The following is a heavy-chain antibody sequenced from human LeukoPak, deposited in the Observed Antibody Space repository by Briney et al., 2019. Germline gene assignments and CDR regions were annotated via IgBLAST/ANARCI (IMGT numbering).Heavy chain of an antibody. D-gene: IGHD4-17*01. CDR1: GGSVSSGSYY. CDR2: IDYSGST. J-gene: IGHJ6*03. CDR3: ARDYGADYYYYYMDV. V-gene: IGHV4-61*01. Sequence: PSETLSLTCTVSGGSVSSGSYYWSWIRQPPGKGLEWIGYIDYSGSTNYNPSLKSRVTISVDTSKNQFSLKLSSVTAADTAVYYCARDYGADYYYYYMDVWGKGTTVTVSS.